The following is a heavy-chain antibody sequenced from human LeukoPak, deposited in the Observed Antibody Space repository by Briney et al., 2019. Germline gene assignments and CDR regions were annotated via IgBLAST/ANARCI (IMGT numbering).Heavy chain of an antibody. Sequence: GESLKISCRGSGYGFTSYCIGWVRQMPGKGLEWMGIIYPGDSDTRYSPSFQGQVTISADKSISTAYLQWSSLKASDTAMYYCARSLRLGDPGYIDYWGQGTLVTVSS. J-gene: IGHJ4*02. CDR3: ARSLRLGDPGYIDY. CDR1: GYGFTSYC. V-gene: IGHV5-51*01. D-gene: IGHD3-16*01. CDR2: IYPGDSDT.